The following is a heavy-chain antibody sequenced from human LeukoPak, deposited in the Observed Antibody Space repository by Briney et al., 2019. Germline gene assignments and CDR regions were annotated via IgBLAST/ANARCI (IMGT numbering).Heavy chain of an antibody. D-gene: IGHD2-8*01. V-gene: IGHV3-7*01. Sequence: GGSLRLSCAASGFTFSSYWMSWVRQAPGKGLEWVANIKQDGSEEYYVDSVNGRFTISRDNAKNSLYLQMNSLRAEDTAVYYCARARCTNGVCYTQDYYFDYWGQGTLVTVSS. CDR1: GFTFSSYW. J-gene: IGHJ4*02. CDR3: ARARCTNGVCYTQDYYFDY. CDR2: IKQDGSEE.